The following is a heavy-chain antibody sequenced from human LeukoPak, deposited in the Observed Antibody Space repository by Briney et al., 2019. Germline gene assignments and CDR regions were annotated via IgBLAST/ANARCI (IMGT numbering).Heavy chain of an antibody. CDR1: GFTFSYYT. D-gene: IGHD3-9*01. CDR3: ASYEDILTGYFDY. V-gene: IGHV3-30-3*01. J-gene: IGHJ4*02. Sequence: GRSLRLSCAASGFTFSYYTMHWVRQAPGKGLEWVAVISYDGSNEYYADSVKGRFTISRDNAKNSLYLQMNSLRAEDTAVYYCASYEDILTGYFDYWGQGTLVTVSS. CDR2: ISYDGSNE.